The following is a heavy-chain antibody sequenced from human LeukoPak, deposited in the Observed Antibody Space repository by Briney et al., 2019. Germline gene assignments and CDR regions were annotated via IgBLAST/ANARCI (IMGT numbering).Heavy chain of an antibody. D-gene: IGHD4-23*01. J-gene: IGHJ6*03. CDR2: IRYDGSNE. CDR3: AKDPGYGGNDYYYMDV. CDR1: GFTFSSYS. Sequence: PGGSLRLSCAASGFTFSSYSMNWVRQAPGKGLEWVTFIRYDGSNEYYADSVKGRFTISRDNSKNMLYLQMNSLRGEDTAVYFCAKDPGYGGNDYYYMDVWGKGATVTISS. V-gene: IGHV3-30*02.